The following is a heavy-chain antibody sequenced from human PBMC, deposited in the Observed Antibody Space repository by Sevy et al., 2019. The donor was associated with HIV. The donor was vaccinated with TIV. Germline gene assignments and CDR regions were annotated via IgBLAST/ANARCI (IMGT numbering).Heavy chain of an antibody. J-gene: IGHJ6*02. Sequence: GGSLRLSCAASGFTVSSNYMCWVRQAPGKGLEWVSVIYSGGSTYYADSVKGRFTISRDNSKNTLYLQMNSLRAEDTAVYYCARDVTFSQYYYYGMDVWGQGTTVTVSS. D-gene: IGHD3-3*02. CDR2: IYSGGST. V-gene: IGHV3-53*01. CDR3: ARDVTFSQYYYYGMDV. CDR1: GFTVSSNY.